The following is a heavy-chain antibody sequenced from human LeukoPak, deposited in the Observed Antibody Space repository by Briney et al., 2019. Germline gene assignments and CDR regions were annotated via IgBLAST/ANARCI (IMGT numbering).Heavy chain of an antibody. Sequence: GGSLRLSCAASGFIFSSCAMHWVRQAPGKGLEWVAVISYDGSNKYYADSVKGRFTISRDNSKNTLYLQMNSLRAEDTAVYYCARDRPNIAEAGYFDYWGQGTLVTVSS. V-gene: IGHV3-30-3*01. D-gene: IGHD6-19*01. J-gene: IGHJ4*02. CDR2: ISYDGSNK. CDR3: ARDRPNIAEAGYFDY. CDR1: GFIFSSCA.